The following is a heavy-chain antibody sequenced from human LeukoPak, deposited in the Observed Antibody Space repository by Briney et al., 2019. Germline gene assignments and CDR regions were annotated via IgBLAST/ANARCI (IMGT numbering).Heavy chain of an antibody. Sequence: GGSLRLSCAASGFTFSSYAMSWVRQAPGKGLEWVSAISGSGGSTYYADSVKGRFTISRDNSKNTLYLQMNSLRAEDTAVYYCASQYYDILTGYYRGYYYYGMDVWGQGTTVTVSS. J-gene: IGHJ6*02. CDR2: ISGSGGST. CDR3: ASQYYDILTGYYRGYYYYGMDV. CDR1: GFTFSSYA. V-gene: IGHV3-23*01. D-gene: IGHD3-9*01.